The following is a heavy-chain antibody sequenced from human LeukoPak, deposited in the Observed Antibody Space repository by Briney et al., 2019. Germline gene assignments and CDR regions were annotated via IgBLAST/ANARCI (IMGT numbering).Heavy chain of an antibody. J-gene: IGHJ4*02. V-gene: IGHV4-34*01. CDR1: GFTFSSYG. CDR2: INHSGST. Sequence: GSLRLSCAASGFTFSSYGMSWIRQPPGKGLEWIGEINHSGSTNYNPPLKSRVTISVDTSKNQFSLKLSSVTAADTAVYYCARVVKGYDYIWGSFTYFDYWGQGTLVTVSS. D-gene: IGHD3-16*01. CDR3: ARVVKGYDYIWGSFTYFDY.